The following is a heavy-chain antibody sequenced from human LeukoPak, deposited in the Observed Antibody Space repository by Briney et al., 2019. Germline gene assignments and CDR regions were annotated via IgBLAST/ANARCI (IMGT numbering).Heavy chain of an antibody. Sequence: GRSLRLSCAASGFTFRNFGMHWVRQAPGKGLEWVAIISNNGNTQVYADSVKGRFTISRDNAKNSLYLQMNSLRAEDTAVYYCARDKRSLLNYRYCSGGSCPADGDFDYWGQGTLVTVSS. J-gene: IGHJ4*02. D-gene: IGHD2-15*01. CDR3: ARDKRSLLNYRYCSGGSCPADGDFDY. V-gene: IGHV3-30*03. CDR1: GFTFRNFG. CDR2: ISNNGNTQ.